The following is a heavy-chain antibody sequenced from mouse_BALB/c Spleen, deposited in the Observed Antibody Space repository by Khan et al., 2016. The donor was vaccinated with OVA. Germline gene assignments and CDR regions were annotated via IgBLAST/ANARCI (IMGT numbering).Heavy chain of an antibody. J-gene: IGHJ2*01. CDR1: GYTFTTYW. Sequence: QVQLKQSGAELAKPGASVKMSCKASGYTFTTYWMHWVKQRPGQGLEWIGYINPTSGYTEYHEKFKDRATLSADKSSSTAYMQLSSLTSEYSAVYYCTRDRIDYWGQGTTLTVSS. V-gene: IGHV1-7*01. CDR3: TRDRIDY. CDR2: INPTSGYT.